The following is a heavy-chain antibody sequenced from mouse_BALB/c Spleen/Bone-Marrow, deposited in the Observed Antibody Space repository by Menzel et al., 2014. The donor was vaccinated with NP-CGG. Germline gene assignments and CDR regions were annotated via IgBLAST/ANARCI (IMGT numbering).Heavy chain of an antibody. CDR3: ARWGNYGDYAMDY. CDR1: GYTFTSYY. J-gene: IGHJ4*01. D-gene: IGHD2-1*01. CDR2: TYPGNVNT. Sequence: VQLQQSGPELVKPGASVRISCKASGYTFTSYYIHWVKQRPGQGLEWIGWTYPGNVNTKYNEKFKGKATLTADKSSSAAYMQLSSLTSEDSAVYFCARWGNYGDYAMDYWGQGTSVTVSS. V-gene: IGHV1S56*01.